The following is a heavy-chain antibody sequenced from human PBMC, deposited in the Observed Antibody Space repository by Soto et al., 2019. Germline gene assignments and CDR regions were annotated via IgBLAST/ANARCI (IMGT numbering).Heavy chain of an antibody. CDR1: GFTFNNYA. J-gene: IGHJ5*02. Sequence: GGSLRLSCAASGFTFNNYAMSWVRRAPGKGLEWVSAISGSGANTYYADSVKGRFTISRDNSKNTLYLQMNSLRAEDTAVYYCAKDPRSGTAIGVRFDPWGQGTLVTVSS. V-gene: IGHV3-23*01. CDR3: AKDPRSGTAIGVRFDP. D-gene: IGHD3-10*01. CDR2: ISGSGANT.